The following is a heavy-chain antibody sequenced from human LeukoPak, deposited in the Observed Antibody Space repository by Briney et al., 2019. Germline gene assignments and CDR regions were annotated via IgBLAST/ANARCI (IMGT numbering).Heavy chain of an antibody. D-gene: IGHD6-13*01. Sequence: PGGSLRLSCAASGFTFSAYWMSWVRQAPGKGLEWVANLKQDGSGKYYVDSVKGRFTISRDNAKNSLYLQMNSLRAEDTAVYYCARAFLASSSWYEHYYYYMDVWGKGTTVTVSS. CDR3: ARAFLASSSWYEHYYYYMDV. CDR1: GFTFSAYW. CDR2: LKQDGSGK. V-gene: IGHV3-7*01. J-gene: IGHJ6*03.